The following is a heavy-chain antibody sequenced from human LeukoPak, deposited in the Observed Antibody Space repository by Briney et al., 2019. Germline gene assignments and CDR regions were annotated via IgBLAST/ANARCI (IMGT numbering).Heavy chain of an antibody. V-gene: IGHV1-2*05. CDR3: ARERIAAAGSIDVFDI. J-gene: IGHJ3*02. CDR1: GYTFSDYY. CDR2: INPKSGGT. D-gene: IGHD6-13*01. Sequence: ASVKVSCKASGYTFSDYYMHWVRQAPGQGLEWMGRINPKSGGTSYAQKFQGRVTMTRDTSIGTAYMELSRLTSDDTVVYYCARERIAAAGSIDVFDIWGQGTMVTVSS.